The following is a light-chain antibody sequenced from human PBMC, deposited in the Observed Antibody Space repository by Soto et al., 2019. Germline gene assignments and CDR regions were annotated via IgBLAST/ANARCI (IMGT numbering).Light chain of an antibody. Sequence: DIQMTHSPSSVSASAGDRVTITCGASQSISRYLNWYQQKPGKAPKLLIYAASNLQSGVPSRFSGSGSETDFTLTISSLQPEDFATYYCQHSYTTPPWTFGHGTKVDIK. CDR3: QHSYTTPPWT. J-gene: IGKJ1*01. CDR2: AAS. V-gene: IGKV1-39*01. CDR1: QSISRY.